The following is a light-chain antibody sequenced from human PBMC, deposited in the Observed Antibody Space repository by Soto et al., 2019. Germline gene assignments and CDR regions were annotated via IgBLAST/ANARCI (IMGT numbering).Light chain of an antibody. V-gene: IGKV1-5*03. CDR1: QSISSY. CDR2: KAS. J-gene: IGKJ5*01. Sequence: DIQMTQSPSSLSASVGDRVTITCRASQSISSYLNWYQQKPGKAPKLLIYKASTLKSGVPSRFSGSGSGTEFTLTISSLQPDDFATYYCQQYNSYPYTFGQGTRLEIK. CDR3: QQYNSYPYT.